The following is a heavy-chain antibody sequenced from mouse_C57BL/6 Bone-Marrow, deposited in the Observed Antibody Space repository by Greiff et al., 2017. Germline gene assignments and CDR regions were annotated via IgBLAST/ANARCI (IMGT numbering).Heavy chain of an antibody. J-gene: IGHJ3*01. CDR2: ISSGGSYT. CDR1: GFTFSSYG. D-gene: IGHD2-4*01. CDR3: AGHYDYAWFAY. Sequence: VQLKESGGDLVKPGGSLKLSCAASGFTFSSYGMSWVRQTPDKRLEWVATISSGGSYTYYPDSVKGRFTISRNNAKNTLYLQMSSLKSEDTAMYYCAGHYDYAWFAYWGQGTLVTVAA. V-gene: IGHV5-6*01.